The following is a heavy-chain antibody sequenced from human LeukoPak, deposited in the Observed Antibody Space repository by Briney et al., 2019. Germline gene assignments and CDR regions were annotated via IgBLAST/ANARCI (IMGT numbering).Heavy chain of an antibody. Sequence: PGGSLRLSCAASGFTFSSYAMSWVRQAPGKGLEWVSGISGNGGSTYYAYSVKGRFTISRDNSNNTLYLQMNSLRAEDTAVYYCAKSSAGTMAYWGQGALVTVSS. CDR3: AKSSAGTMAY. CDR1: GFTFSSYA. V-gene: IGHV3-23*01. J-gene: IGHJ4*02. D-gene: IGHD6-19*01. CDR2: ISGNGGST.